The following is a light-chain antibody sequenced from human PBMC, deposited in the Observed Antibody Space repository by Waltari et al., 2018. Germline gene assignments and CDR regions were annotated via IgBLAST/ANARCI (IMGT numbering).Light chain of an antibody. CDR3: DSDTSRHTLV. V-gene: IGLV2-14*01. Sequence: QSALTQPASVSGSPGQSISISCTGSSLDIGGYDFVYWYRQHPGNAPKVVIFDVNNWRSGVSDRVSGSKSGNTASLTISGLQAEDEGDYYCDSDTSRHTLVFGGGTKVTVL. CDR1: SLDIGGYDF. J-gene: IGLJ1*01. CDR2: DVN.